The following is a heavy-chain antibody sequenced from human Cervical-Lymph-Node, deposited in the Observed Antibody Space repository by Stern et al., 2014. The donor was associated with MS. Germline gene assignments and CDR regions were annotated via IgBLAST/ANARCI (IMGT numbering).Heavy chain of an antibody. CDR2: IYPGDSDT. J-gene: IGHJ4*02. V-gene: IGHV5-51*03. CDR1: GYSFSNYW. Sequence: VQLVQSGTEVKKPGESLKISCKGSGYSFSNYWIGWVRQMPGKGLEWIGIIYPGDSDTRYSPSCQGQVTISADKSINTAYLQWSSLKASDTAIYYCATAPPRGYTYGNFDYWGQGTLVTVSS. D-gene: IGHD5-18*01. CDR3: ATAPPRGYTYGNFDY.